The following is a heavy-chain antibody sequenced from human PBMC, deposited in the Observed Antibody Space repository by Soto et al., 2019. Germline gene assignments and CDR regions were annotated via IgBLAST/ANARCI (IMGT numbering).Heavy chain of an antibody. V-gene: IGHV1-8*02. J-gene: IGHJ6*02. CDR2: MDPNSSVA. CDR1: GYTFTTND. D-gene: IGHD3-3*01. Sequence: QVHLVQSGAEVRKPGASVKVSCKAFGYTFTTNDINWVRQAPGQGLEWLGWMDPNSSVAGYAQKFQGRVIMTRDTTTRTAHMEVSRLPAEETAVYSCGRERKFEFWRNALDVWGQGTTVIVAS. CDR3: GRERKFEFWRNALDV.